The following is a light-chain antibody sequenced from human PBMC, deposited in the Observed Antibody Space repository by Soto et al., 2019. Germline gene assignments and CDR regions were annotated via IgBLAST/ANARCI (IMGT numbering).Light chain of an antibody. J-gene: IGKJ3*01. Sequence: EIVLTQSPATLSLSPGERATLSCRASQSVSSYLAWYQQKPGQAPRLLIYDASNRATGIPARFSGSGSGTDFTLTISILEPEDFAVYCCQQRSNWPPVLFTFGPGTKVDIK. CDR3: QQRSNWPPVLFT. CDR1: QSVSSY. CDR2: DAS. V-gene: IGKV3-11*01.